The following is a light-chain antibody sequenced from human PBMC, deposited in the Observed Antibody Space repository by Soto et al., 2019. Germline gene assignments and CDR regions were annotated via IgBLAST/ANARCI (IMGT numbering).Light chain of an antibody. CDR2: AAS. CDR3: QHLNSYPLT. Sequence: DIQLTQSPSFLSASVGDRVTITCRASQGISSYLAWYQQKPGKAPKLLIYAASTLQGGVPSRFSGSGSATDFTVTISSLQPEDFETDYCQHLNSYPLTFGGGTKVEIK. J-gene: IGKJ4*01. CDR1: QGISSY. V-gene: IGKV1-9*01.